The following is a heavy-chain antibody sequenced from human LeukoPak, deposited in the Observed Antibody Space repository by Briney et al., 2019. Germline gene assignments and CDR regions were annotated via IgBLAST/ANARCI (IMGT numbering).Heavy chain of an antibody. CDR3: AREVSGWEKGWFDP. D-gene: IGHD6-19*01. CDR2: IYTSGST. J-gene: IGHJ5*02. V-gene: IGHV4-61*02. Sequence: PSQTLSLTCTVSGGSISSGRYYWSWIRQPAGKGLEWIGRIYTSGSTNYNPSLKSRVPISVDTSKTQFSLKLTSVTAADTPVYYCAREVSGWEKGWFDPWGQGTLVTVSS. CDR1: GGSISSGRYY.